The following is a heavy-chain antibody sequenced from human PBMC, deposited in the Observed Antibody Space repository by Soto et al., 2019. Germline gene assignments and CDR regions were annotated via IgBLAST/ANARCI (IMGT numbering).Heavy chain of an antibody. V-gene: IGHV4-34*01. Sequence: SETLSLTCAVYGGCLSGYYWSWIRQPPGKGLEWIGEINHSGSTNYNPSLKSRVTISVDTSKNQFSLKLSSVTAADTAVYYCARGCRALGSGTRRVSFDPWGQGTLVTVSS. CDR3: ARGCRALGSGTRRVSFDP. J-gene: IGHJ5*02. CDR2: INHSGST. CDR1: GGCLSGYY. D-gene: IGHD1-1*01.